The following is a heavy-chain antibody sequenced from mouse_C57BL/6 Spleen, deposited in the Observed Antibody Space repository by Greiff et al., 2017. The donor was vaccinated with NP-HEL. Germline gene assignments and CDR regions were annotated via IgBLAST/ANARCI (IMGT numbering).Heavy chain of an antibody. CDR3: ARGYYYGSRPYYFDY. CDR1: GYTFTNYW. D-gene: IGHD1-1*01. J-gene: IGHJ2*01. CDR2: IYPGGGYT. V-gene: IGHV1-63*01. Sequence: QVQLQQSGAELVRPGTSVKMSCKASGYTFTNYWIGWAKQRPGHGLEWIGDIYPGGGYTNYNEKFKGKATLTADKSSSTAYMQFSSLTSEDSAIYYCARGYYYGSRPYYFDYWGQGTTLTVSS.